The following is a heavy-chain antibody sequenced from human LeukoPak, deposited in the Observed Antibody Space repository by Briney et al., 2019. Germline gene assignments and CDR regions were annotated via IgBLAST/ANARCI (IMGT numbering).Heavy chain of an antibody. Sequence: GGSLRLSCAASGFTFSSYAMSWVRQAPGKGLEWVSAISGSGGSTYYADSVKGRFTISRDNSKNTLYLQMNSLRAEDTAVYYCAKGAYDFWSGYHYYYYGMDVWGQGTTVTVSS. V-gene: IGHV3-23*01. D-gene: IGHD3-3*01. J-gene: IGHJ6*02. CDR3: AKGAYDFWSGYHYYYYGMDV. CDR2: ISGSGGST. CDR1: GFTFSSYA.